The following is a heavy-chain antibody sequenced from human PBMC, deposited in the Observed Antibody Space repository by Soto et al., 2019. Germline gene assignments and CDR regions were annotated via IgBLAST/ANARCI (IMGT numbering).Heavy chain of an antibody. V-gene: IGHV3-13*01. D-gene: IGHD3-22*01. CDR3: ARVSNYYDSSGFDAFDI. J-gene: IGHJ3*02. CDR1: GFTFSSYD. Sequence: GSLRLSCAASGFTFSSYDMHWVRQATEKGLEWVSAIGTAGDTYYPGSVKGRFTISRENAKNSLYLQMNSLRAGDTAVYYCARVSNYYDSSGFDAFDIWGQGTMVTVS. CDR2: IGTAGDT.